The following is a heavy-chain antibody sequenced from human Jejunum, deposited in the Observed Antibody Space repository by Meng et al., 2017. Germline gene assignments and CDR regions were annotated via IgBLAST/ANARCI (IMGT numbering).Heavy chain of an antibody. V-gene: IGHV4-59*01. D-gene: IGHD6-13*01. CDR1: GGSLSPYY. CDR2: ISYSGST. Sequence: QVQLQESGSALVEPSETLSLTCTLSGGSLSPYYWSWSRQPPGKGLEWLGYISYSGSTNYSPSLKSRVTISVDTSKNHFSLNLNSVTAADTAVYYCARAYSDSWGYFDSWGQGSLVTVSS. CDR3: ARAYSDSWGYFDS. J-gene: IGHJ4*02.